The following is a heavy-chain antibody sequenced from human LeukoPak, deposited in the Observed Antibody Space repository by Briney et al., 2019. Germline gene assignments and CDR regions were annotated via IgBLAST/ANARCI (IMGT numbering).Heavy chain of an antibody. V-gene: IGHV3-53*01. Sequence: QTGGSLRLSCAASGFTVSSNYMSWVRQAPGKGLEWVSVIYSGGSTYYADSVKGRFTISRDNSKNTLYLQMNSLRAEDTAVYYCARSMIAAISGAFDIWGQGTMVTVSS. J-gene: IGHJ3*02. D-gene: IGHD3-22*01. CDR1: GFTVSSNY. CDR2: IYSGGST. CDR3: ARSMIAAISGAFDI.